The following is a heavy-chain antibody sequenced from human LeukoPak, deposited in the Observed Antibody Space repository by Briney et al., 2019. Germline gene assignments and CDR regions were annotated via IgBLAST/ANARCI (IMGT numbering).Heavy chain of an antibody. V-gene: IGHV3-48*03. D-gene: IGHD6-13*01. CDR2: ISSSGSTI. Sequence: GGSLRLSCAASGFTFSSYEMNWVRQAPGKGLEWVSYISSSGSTIYYADSVKGRFTISRDNAKNSLYLQMNSLGAEDTAVYYCARVVGIAAAGPYYWGQGTLVTVSS. CDR3: ARVVGIAAAGPYY. CDR1: GFTFSSYE. J-gene: IGHJ4*02.